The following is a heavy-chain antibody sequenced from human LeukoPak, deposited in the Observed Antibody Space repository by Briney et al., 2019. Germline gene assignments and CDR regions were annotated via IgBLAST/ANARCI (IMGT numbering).Heavy chain of an antibody. Sequence: PSETLSLTCAVYGGSFSGYYWSWIRQPPGKGLEWIGEINHSGSTNCNPSLKSRVTISVDTSKNQFSLKLSSVTAADTAVYYCASGVNDSSGYPPAAYYFDYWGQGTLVTVSS. D-gene: IGHD3-22*01. CDR3: ASGVNDSSGYPPAAYYFDY. CDR2: INHSGST. J-gene: IGHJ4*02. CDR1: GGSFSGYY. V-gene: IGHV4-34*01.